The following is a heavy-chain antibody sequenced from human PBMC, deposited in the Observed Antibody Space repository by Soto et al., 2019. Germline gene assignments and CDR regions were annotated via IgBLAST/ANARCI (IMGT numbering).Heavy chain of an antibody. Sequence: ASVKVSCKASGYTFTSYGISWVRQAPGQGLEWMGWISAYNGNTNYAQKLQGRVTMTTDTSTSTAYMELRSLRSDDTAVYYCAAGYYYDSSGSPPWIHDAFDIWGKGTMVTVSS. CDR2: ISAYNGNT. J-gene: IGHJ3*02. D-gene: IGHD3-22*01. V-gene: IGHV1-18*01. CDR1: GYTFTSYG. CDR3: AAGYYYDSSGSPPWIHDAFDI.